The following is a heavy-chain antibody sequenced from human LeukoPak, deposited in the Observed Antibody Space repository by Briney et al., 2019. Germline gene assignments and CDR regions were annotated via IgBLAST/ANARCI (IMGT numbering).Heavy chain of an antibody. V-gene: IGHV3-21*01. CDR3: AHISSTSCYSGFDCDY. Sequence: PGGSLRLSCTASGFTFSGYSMNWVRQAPGKGLEWVSSISSSSSYIYYADSVKGRFTISRDNAKNSLYLQMNSLRAEDTAVYYCAHISSTSCYSGFDCDYWGQGTLVTVSS. D-gene: IGHD2-2*02. J-gene: IGHJ4*02. CDR1: GFTFSGYS. CDR2: ISSSSSYI.